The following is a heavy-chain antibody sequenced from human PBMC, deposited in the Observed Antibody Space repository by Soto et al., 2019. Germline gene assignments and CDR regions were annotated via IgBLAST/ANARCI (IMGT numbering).Heavy chain of an antibody. CDR3: AKEGGNHYYYYAMDV. V-gene: IGHV6-1*01. CDR1: GDSVSSSSTA. CDR2: TFYRSKWYY. D-gene: IGHD1-26*01. J-gene: IGHJ6*02. Sequence: PSQTLSLTCAISGDSVSSSSTAWSWIRQSPSRGLEWLGRTFYRSKWYYDYALSVKGRITINPDTSKKQFSLQLNSVTPEDTAVYYCAKEGGNHYYYYAMDVWGQGTSVTVSS.